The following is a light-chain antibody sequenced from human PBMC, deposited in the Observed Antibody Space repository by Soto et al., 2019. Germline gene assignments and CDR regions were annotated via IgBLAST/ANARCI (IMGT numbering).Light chain of an antibody. J-gene: IGKJ2*01. CDR3: QQSYSNPYT. CDR2: AAS. Sequence: DMQMTQSPSSLSVSVGDRVTITCRASQSISSYLNWYQQKPGKAPKLLVYAASSLQSGVPSRFRGSGSGTDFTLTISSLQPEDFATYYCQQSYSNPYTFGQGTKLEIK. V-gene: IGKV1-39*01. CDR1: QSISSY.